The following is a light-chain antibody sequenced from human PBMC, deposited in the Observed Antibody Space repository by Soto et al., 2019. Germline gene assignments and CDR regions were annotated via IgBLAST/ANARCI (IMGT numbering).Light chain of an antibody. J-gene: IGKJ1*01. Sequence: ESVLTQSPGPLSLSPGERATLSCRASQSVGSSYLAWYQQKPGQAPRLLTYGTSSRATAIPDRFSGSGSGTDFTLTISRLEPEDFAVYYCQQYGSSSWTFGQGTKVETK. CDR2: GTS. V-gene: IGKV3-20*01. CDR3: QQYGSSSWT. CDR1: QSVGSSY.